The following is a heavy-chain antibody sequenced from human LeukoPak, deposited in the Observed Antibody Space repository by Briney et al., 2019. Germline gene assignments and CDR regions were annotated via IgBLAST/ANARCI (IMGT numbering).Heavy chain of an antibody. V-gene: IGHV3-9*01. D-gene: IGHD6-19*01. CDR2: ISWNIGSI. CDR3: AKGLRAQWLLACWFDP. CDR1: GFTFGSYA. J-gene: IGHJ5*02. Sequence: GGSLRLSCAASGFTFGSYAMSWVRQAPGKGLEWVSGISWNIGSIVYADSVKGRFTISRDNAKNSLYLQLNSLSPEAKASYYCAKGLRAQWLLACWFDPWGQGTLVTVSS.